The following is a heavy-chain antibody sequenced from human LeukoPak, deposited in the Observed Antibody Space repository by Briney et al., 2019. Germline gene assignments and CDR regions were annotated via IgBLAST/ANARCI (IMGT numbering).Heavy chain of an antibody. CDR2: IYSGGST. CDR1: GFTVSSNY. CDR3: ARKYSSGWYYGDDAFDI. V-gene: IGHV3-53*01. Sequence: GGSLRLSCAASGFTVSSNYMSWVRQAPGKGLEWVSVIYSGGSTYYADSVKGRFTISRDNSKNTLYLQMNSLRAEDTAVYYCARKYSSGWYYGDDAFDILVQGTIVTVSS. D-gene: IGHD6-19*01. J-gene: IGHJ3*02.